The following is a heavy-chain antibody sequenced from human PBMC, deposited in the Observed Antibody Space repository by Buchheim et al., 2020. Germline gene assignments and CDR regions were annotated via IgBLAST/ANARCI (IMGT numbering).Heavy chain of an antibody. D-gene: IGHD3-22*01. CDR1: DFTFSTNW. V-gene: IGHV3-74*01. CDR3: ARLIRGGYYYDSS. Sequence: EVQLVESGGGLVQPGGSLRLSCAASDFTFSTNWMYWVRQAPGKGLVWVSTINSDGSITNYADSVKGRFTISRDNAKNTLHLQMNSLRAEDTAVYFCARLIRGGYYYDSSWGQGTL. J-gene: IGHJ4*02. CDR2: INSDGSIT.